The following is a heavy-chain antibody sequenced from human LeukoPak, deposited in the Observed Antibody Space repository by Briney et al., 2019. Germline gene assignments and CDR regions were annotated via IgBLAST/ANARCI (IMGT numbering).Heavy chain of an antibody. CDR2: INHSGST. CDR3: ARDVAAAGTGSFDY. V-gene: IGHV4-34*01. J-gene: IGHJ4*02. D-gene: IGHD6-13*01. CDR1: GGSFSGYY. Sequence: SETLSLTCAVYGGSFSGYYWSWIRQPPGKGLEWIGEINHSGSTNYNPSLKSRVTISVDTSKNQFSLKLSSVTAAGTAVYYCARDVAAAGTGSFDYWGQGTLVTVSS.